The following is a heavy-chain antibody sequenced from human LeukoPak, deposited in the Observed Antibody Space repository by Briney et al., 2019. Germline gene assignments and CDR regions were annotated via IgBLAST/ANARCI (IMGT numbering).Heavy chain of an antibody. Sequence: PSETLYLTCTVSGDSISNYYWNWIRQPAGKGLEWIGRMYTSGSTNYNPSLRSRVTMSVDTSKNQFSLKLSSVTAADTAVYYCARPGRSGALDIWGQGTMVTVSS. CDR3: ARPGRSGALDI. CDR1: GDSISNYY. CDR2: MYTSGST. D-gene: IGHD3-10*01. J-gene: IGHJ3*02. V-gene: IGHV4-4*07.